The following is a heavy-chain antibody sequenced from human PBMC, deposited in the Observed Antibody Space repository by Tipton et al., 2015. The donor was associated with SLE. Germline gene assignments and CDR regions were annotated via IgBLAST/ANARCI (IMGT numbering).Heavy chain of an antibody. CDR3: ARDPVYGYYYDSCGSGY. CDR1: GGSVSSGSYY. Sequence: TLSLTCTVSGGSVSSGSYYWSWIRQPPGKGLEWIGYIYYSGSTNYNPPLKSRVTISVDTSKNQFSLKLSSVTAADTAVYYCARDPVYGYYYDSCGSGYWGQGTLGTVAS. V-gene: IGHV4-61*01. D-gene: IGHD3-22*01. J-gene: IGHJ4*02. CDR2: IYYSGST.